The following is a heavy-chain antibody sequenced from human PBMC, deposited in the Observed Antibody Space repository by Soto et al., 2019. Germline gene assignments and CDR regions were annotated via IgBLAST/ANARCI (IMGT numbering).Heavy chain of an antibody. CDR1: GFTFRRYW. J-gene: IGHJ3*02. D-gene: IGHD2-21*01. CDR3: ARDVLTALGDSDI. Sequence: EVQLVESGGGLVQPGGSLRLSCVASGFTFRRYWMSWVRQAPGKGLVWVANIKQDGSEEYYVDSVKGRCTISSDNSKNSVYLQKNSLGAEDTAVYYCARDVLTALGDSDIWCQGTTVTVSS. V-gene: IGHV3-7*01. CDR2: IKQDGSEE.